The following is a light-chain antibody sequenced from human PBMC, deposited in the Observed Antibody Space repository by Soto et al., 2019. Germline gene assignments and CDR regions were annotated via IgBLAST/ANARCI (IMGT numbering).Light chain of an antibody. J-gene: IGLJ1*01. CDR2: DVS. V-gene: IGLV2-11*01. Sequence: QSALTQPRSVSGSPRQSVTISCTGTSSDVGGYNYVSWYQQHPGKAPKLRIYDVSKRPSGVPDRFSGSKSGNTASLTISGLQAEDEADYYCCSYAGSFTYVFGTGTKLTVL. CDR3: CSYAGSFTYV. CDR1: SSDVGGYNY.